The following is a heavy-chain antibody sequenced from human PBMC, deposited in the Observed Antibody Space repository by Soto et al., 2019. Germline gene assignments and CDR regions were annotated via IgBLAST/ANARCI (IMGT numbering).Heavy chain of an antibody. V-gene: IGHV4-31*03. D-gene: IGHD2-2*01. J-gene: IGHJ5*02. CDR3: ARASLGYCSSTSCRSNWFDP. Sequence: PSETLSLTCTVSGGSIRSGGYYWTWIHQHPGKGLEWIGYIYYTGSTYYNPSLKSRVTISVDTSKNQFSLKLSSVTAADTAVYYCARASLGYCSSTSCRSNWFDPWGQGTLVTVSS. CDR2: IYYTGST. CDR1: GGSIRSGGYY.